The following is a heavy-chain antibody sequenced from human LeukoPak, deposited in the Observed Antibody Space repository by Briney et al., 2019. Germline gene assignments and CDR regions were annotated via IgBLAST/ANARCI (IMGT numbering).Heavy chain of an antibody. CDR1: GFTFSSYG. CDR2: ISYDGSNE. J-gene: IGHJ4*02. Sequence: GGSLRLSCAASGFTFSSYGVHWVRQAPGKGLEWVAVISYDGSNEYYADSVKGRFTISRDNSKNTLYLQMNSLRAEDTAVYYCAKVPIYSTSSYWGQGTLVTVSS. D-gene: IGHD6-6*01. CDR3: AKVPIYSTSSY. V-gene: IGHV3-30*18.